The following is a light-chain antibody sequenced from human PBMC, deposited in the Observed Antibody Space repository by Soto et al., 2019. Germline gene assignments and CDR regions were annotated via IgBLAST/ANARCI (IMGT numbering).Light chain of an antibody. J-gene: IGKJ4*01. V-gene: IGKV3-11*01. CDR3: QQRSNWTLT. CDR2: DTS. Sequence: EIVVTQSPATLSVSPGERVTLSCRASQSVSSSLAWYQQRPGQAPRLLIYDTSTRAAGISARFSGSGSGTEFTLTISSLEPEDFAVYYCQQRSNWTLTFGGGTKVEIK. CDR1: QSVSSS.